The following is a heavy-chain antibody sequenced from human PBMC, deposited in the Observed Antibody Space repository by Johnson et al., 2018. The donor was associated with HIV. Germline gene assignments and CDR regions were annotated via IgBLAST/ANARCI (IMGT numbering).Heavy chain of an antibody. D-gene: IGHD3-16*01. V-gene: IGHV3-15*01. CDR2: IRSKTAGGTI. J-gene: IGHJ3*02. Sequence: VQLVESGGGLVKPGGSLTVSCAASGMAFSDLWMNWVRQAPGKGLEWVGRIRSKTAGGTIEYAAPAKGRFTISRDDSKDTLYLQMNSLKIEDTAVYYCATDHPTAPLFIMNAFDIWGQGTMVTVSS. CDR3: ATDHPTAPLFIMNAFDI. CDR1: GMAFSDLW.